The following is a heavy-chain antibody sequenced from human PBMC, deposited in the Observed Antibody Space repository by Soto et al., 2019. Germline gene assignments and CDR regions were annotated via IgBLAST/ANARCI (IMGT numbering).Heavy chain of an antibody. J-gene: IGHJ4*02. CDR3: ARAQDGRGSYYYFDN. D-gene: IGHD3-22*01. CDR2: INRDGSEK. V-gene: IGHV3-7*03. Sequence: PVGSLRLSCVSSGFTFSNYWMSCVRQAPGKWLQWVANINRDGSEKYYVDSLKGRFTISRDNAENSLYLEMNTLRAEDTAVYYCARAQDGRGSYYYFDNWGQGTLVIVS. CDR1: GFTFSNYW.